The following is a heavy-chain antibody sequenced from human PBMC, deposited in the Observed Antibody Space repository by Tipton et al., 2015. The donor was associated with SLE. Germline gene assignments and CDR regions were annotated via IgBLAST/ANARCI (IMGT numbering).Heavy chain of an antibody. V-gene: IGHV3-33*01. D-gene: IGHD3-3*01. Sequence: RSLRLSCAASGFTFSSYGMHWVRQAPGKGLEWVAVIWYDGSKKYYADSVKGRFTISRDNSKNTLYLQMNSLRAEDTAVYYCARDAYYDFWSGYTDYWGQGTLVTVSS. J-gene: IGHJ4*02. CDR3: ARDAYYDFWSGYTDY. CDR2: IWYDGSKK. CDR1: GFTFSSYG.